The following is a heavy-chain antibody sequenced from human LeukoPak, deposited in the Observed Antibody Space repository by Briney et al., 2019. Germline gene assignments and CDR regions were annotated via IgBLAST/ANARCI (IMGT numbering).Heavy chain of an antibody. J-gene: IGHJ5*02. D-gene: IGHD3-22*01. V-gene: IGHV4-59*01. CDR3: ARVSWGNYYDSSGYNKPGVFDP. Sequence: PSETLSLTCTVSGGSISSYYWSWVRQPPGKGLEWIGFVYYTGSTNYSPSLKSRVTISVDTSKNQFSLKLSSVTAADTAVYYCARVSWGNYYDSSGYNKPGVFDPWGQGTLVTVSS. CDR2: VYYTGST. CDR1: GGSISSYY.